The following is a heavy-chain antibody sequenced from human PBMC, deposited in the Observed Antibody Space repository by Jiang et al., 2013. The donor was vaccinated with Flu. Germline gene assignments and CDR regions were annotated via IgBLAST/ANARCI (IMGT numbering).Heavy chain of an antibody. J-gene: IGHJ4*02. CDR1: GGTFSSYA. CDR3: AASAQPLITVAGTGDY. D-gene: IGHD6-19*01. V-gene: IGHV1-69*04. CDR2: IIPILGIA. Sequence: SGAEVKKPGSSVKVSCKASGGTFSSYAISWVRQAPGQGLEWMGGIIPILGIANYAQKFQGRVTITADKSTSTAYMELSSLRSEDTAVYYCAASAQPLITVAGTGDYWGQGTLVTVSS.